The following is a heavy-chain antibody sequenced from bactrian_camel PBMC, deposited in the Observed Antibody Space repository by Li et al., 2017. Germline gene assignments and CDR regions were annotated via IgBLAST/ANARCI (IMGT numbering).Heavy chain of an antibody. CDR1: GYRYSKFC. CDR3: AADPGACYSDYVRWDFGY. CDR2: IHTDGTS. D-gene: IGHD4*01. J-gene: IGHJ6*01. Sequence: HVQLVESGGGSVQAGGSLRLSCVASGYRYSKFCMAWFRQGPGKERERVASIHTDGTSSVADDVKGRFAISKDNAKNIMFLHMNGLKLEDTAMYYCAADPGACYSDYVRWDFGYWGQGTQVTVS. V-gene: IGHV3S1*01.